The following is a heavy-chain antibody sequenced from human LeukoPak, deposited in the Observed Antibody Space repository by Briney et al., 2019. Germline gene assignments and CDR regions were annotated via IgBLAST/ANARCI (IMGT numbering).Heavy chain of an antibody. CDR2: MYTSGST. CDR3: AREGGPGGDYGSIDS. V-gene: IGHV4-4*07. Sequence: SETLSLTCSVSGGPISSYYWSWIRQPAGKQPEWIGRMYTSGSTYYNPSLKSRVTMSADTSKNQFSLKPTSVTAADTSVYYCAREGGPGGDYGSIDSWGQGTLVTVSS. CDR1: GGPISSYY. D-gene: IGHD4-17*01. J-gene: IGHJ4*02.